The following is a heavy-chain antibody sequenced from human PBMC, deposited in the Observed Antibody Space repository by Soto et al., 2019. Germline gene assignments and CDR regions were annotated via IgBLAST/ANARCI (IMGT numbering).Heavy chain of an antibody. CDR2: ISSSSSTI. CDR1: GFTFSSYS. Sequence: EVQLLESGGGLVQPGGSLRLSCAASGFTFSSYSMNWVRQAPGKGLEWVSYISSSSSTIYYADSVKGRFTISRDNAKNSLYLQMNSLRAEDTAVYYCARDLHDFWSGYFDYWGHAPLVTVSS. V-gene: IGHV3-48*01. D-gene: IGHD3-3*01. CDR3: ARDLHDFWSGYFDY. J-gene: IGHJ4*01.